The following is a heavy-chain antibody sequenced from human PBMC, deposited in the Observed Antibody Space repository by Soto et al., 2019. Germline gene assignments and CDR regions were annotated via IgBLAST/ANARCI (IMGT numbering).Heavy chain of an antibody. J-gene: IGHJ4*02. CDR3: AREPEEQQLVVVWEGIDY. Sequence: GASVKVSCKASGYTFTSYYMHWVRQAPGQGLEWMGIINPSGGSTSYAQKFQGRVTMTRDTSTSTVYMELSSLRSEDTAVYYCAREPEEQQLVVVWEGIDYWGQGTLVTVSS. CDR1: GYTFTSYY. CDR2: INPSGGST. V-gene: IGHV1-46*01. D-gene: IGHD6-13*01.